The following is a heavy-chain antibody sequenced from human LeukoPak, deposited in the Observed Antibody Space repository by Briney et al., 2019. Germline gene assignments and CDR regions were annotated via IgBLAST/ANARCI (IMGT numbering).Heavy chain of an antibody. CDR2: IIPIFGTA. J-gene: IGHJ6*02. CDR3: ARRIAAAGANYYYYGMDV. D-gene: IGHD6-13*01. CDR1: GGTFSSYA. V-gene: IGHV1-69*13. Sequence: SVKVSCKASGGTFSSYAISWVRQAPGQGLEWMGGIIPIFGTANYARKFQGRVTITADESTSTAYMELSSLRSEDTAVYYCARRIAAAGANYYYYGMDVWGQGTTVTVSS.